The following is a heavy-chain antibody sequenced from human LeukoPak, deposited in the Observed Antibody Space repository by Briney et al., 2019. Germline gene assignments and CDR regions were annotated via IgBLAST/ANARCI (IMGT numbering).Heavy chain of an antibody. Sequence: GGSLRLSCAASGFTFSHHWMTWVRRAPGKGLEWVANMNQDGSEKYYVGSVKGRFTISRDNAKNSLYLQMNGLRAEDTAVYYCARGRGWGTFDIWGQGTMVTVSS. V-gene: IGHV3-7*04. D-gene: IGHD3-10*01. J-gene: IGHJ3*02. CDR1: GFTFSHHW. CDR2: MNQDGSEK. CDR3: ARGRGWGTFDI.